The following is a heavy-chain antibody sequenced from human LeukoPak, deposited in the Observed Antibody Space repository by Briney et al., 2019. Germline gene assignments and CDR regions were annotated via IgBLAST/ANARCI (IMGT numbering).Heavy chain of an antibody. CDR2: IKADGSEK. J-gene: IGHJ6*03. CDR3: ARDSVAWYSSGWYDYYYYYYMDV. V-gene: IGHV3-7*01. D-gene: IGHD6-19*01. Sequence: GGSLRLSCAASGFTFTNYWMSWVRQAPGKGLEWVANIKADGSEKFYVDSVKGRFTISRDNAKNSLYLQMNSLRAEDTAVYYCARDSVAWYSSGWYDYYYYYYMDVWGKGTTVTVSS. CDR1: GFTFTNYW.